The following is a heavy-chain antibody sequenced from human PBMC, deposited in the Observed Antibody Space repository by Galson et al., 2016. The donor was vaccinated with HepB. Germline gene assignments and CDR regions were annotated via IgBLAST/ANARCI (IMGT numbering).Heavy chain of an antibody. CDR2: ISTTSSAI. CDR1: GFTFSTYY. V-gene: IGHV3-48*03. D-gene: IGHD3-10*01. J-gene: IGHJ4*02. CDR3: ARGEAIVVRGATAAD. Sequence: SLRLSCATSGFTFSTYYMTWVRQPPGKGLEWVSYISTTSSAIYYADSVKGRFTISRDNAKNTLYLQMNSLRAEDTALYYCARGEAIVVRGATAADWGQGTLVTVSS.